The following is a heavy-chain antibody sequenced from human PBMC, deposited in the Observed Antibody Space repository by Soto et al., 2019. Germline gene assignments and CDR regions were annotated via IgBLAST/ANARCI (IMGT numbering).Heavy chain of an antibody. J-gene: IGHJ3*02. D-gene: IGHD2-15*01. V-gene: IGHV3-23*01. Sequence: GGSLRLSCAASGFTFSSYAMSWVRQAPGKGLEWVSAISGSGGSTYYADSVKGRFTISRDNSKNTLYLQMNSLRAEDTAVYYCAYCSGGSCYAFDIWGQGTMVTVSS. CDR1: GFTFSSYA. CDR2: ISGSGGST. CDR3: AYCSGGSCYAFDI.